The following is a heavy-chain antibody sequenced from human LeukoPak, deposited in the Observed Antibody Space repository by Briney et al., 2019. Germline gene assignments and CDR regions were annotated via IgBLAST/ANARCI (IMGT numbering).Heavy chain of an antibody. CDR1: GYTFTGYY. Sequence: GASVKVSCKASGYTFTGYYIHWVRQAPGQGLEWMGWINPNSGGTNYAQKFQGSVTMTRDTSISTAYMDLSRLRSDDTAVYYCARGGTAMDSLDYWGQGTLVTVSS. D-gene: IGHD5-18*01. CDR2: INPNSGGT. J-gene: IGHJ4*02. CDR3: ARGGTAMDSLDY. V-gene: IGHV1-2*02.